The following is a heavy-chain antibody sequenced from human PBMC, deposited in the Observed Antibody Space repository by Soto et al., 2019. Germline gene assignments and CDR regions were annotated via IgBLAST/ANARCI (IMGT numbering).Heavy chain of an antibody. Sequence: EVQLLESGGGLVQPGGSLRLSCAASGFTFSSCAMGWVRQAPGKGLEWVSDIIDSGGSTYYADSVKGRFTISRDNSKSTLYLQMNSPRAEDTALYYCSKGRSYYYYYGLDVWGQGTTVTVSS. CDR2: IIDSGGST. V-gene: IGHV3-23*01. CDR3: SKGRSYYYYYGLDV. J-gene: IGHJ6*02. CDR1: GFTFSSCA.